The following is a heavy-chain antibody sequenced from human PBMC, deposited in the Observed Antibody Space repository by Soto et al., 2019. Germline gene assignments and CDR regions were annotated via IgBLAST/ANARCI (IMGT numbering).Heavy chain of an antibody. D-gene: IGHD3-3*01. J-gene: IGHJ4*02. Sequence: VGSLRLSCAASGFRFTDFYMAWVRQTPGKGLEWISYISTSGTNEFYADSVKGRFTISRDNARASLYLQMNSLTGEDTALYFCARVAVLFSRLDFWGQGALVTVSS. CDR2: ISTSGTNE. V-gene: IGHV3-11*01. CDR1: GFRFTDFY. CDR3: ARVAVLFSRLDF.